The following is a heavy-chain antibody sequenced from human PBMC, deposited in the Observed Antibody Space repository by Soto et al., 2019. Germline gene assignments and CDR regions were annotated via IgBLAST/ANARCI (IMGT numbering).Heavy chain of an antibody. CDR3: ASMVYQGFDP. CDR2: ISYDGSNK. J-gene: IGHJ5*02. D-gene: IGHD2-8*01. CDR1: GFTFSSYA. Sequence: GGSLRLSCAASGFTFSSYATHWVRQAPGKGLEWVAVISYDGSNKYYADSVKGRFTISRDNSKNTLYLQMNSLRAEDTAVYYCASMVYQGFDPWGQGTLVTVSS. V-gene: IGHV3-30-3*01.